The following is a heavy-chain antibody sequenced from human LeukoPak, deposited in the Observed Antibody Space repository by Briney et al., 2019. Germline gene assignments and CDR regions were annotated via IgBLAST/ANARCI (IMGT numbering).Heavy chain of an antibody. CDR3: ARNILFAFDI. CDR1: GLTFSSSY. V-gene: IGHV3-53*01. J-gene: IGHJ3*02. Sequence: GGSLRLSCAASGLTFSSSYMSWVRQAPGKGLEWVSIIYNDGSTYYAASMKGRFTISSDNSKNTLYLQVNSLRAEDTAMYYCARNILFAFDIWGQGTMVTVSS. CDR2: IYNDGST.